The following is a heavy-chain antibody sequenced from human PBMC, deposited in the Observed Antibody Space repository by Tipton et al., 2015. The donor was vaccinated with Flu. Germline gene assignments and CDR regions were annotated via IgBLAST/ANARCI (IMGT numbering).Heavy chain of an antibody. Sequence: SLRLSCVGSGFDFSGYWMNWVRRAPGKGLEWVANINQDGSSVYYVDSVKGRFIISRGNAKNSLSLQMNSVRAEDTAVYYCARAIGASGSYWGQGMLVTVSS. D-gene: IGHD3-10*01. CDR2: INQDGSSV. V-gene: IGHV3-7*01. CDR1: GFDFSGYW. CDR3: ARAIGASGSY. J-gene: IGHJ4*02.